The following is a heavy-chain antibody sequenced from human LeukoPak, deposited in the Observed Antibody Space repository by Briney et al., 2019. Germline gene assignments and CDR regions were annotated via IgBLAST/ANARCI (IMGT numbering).Heavy chain of an antibody. V-gene: IGHV1-18*01. Sequence: ASVKVSCKASGYTFTSYGISWVRQAPGQGLEWMGWISAYNGNTNYAQKLQGRVTMTTDTSTSTAYMELRSLRSDDTAVYYCAKEGQVGATLYYFDYWGQGTLVTVSS. CDR2: ISAYNGNT. CDR3: AKEGQVGATLYYFDY. CDR1: GYTFTSYG. D-gene: IGHD1-26*01. J-gene: IGHJ4*02.